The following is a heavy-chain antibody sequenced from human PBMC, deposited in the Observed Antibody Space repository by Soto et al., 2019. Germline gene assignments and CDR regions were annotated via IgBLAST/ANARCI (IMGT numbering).Heavy chain of an antibody. D-gene: IGHD6-6*01. V-gene: IGHV3-23*01. Sequence: GGSLRLSCAASGFTFSSYAMSWVRQAPGKGLEWVSAISGSGGSTYYADSVKGRFTISRDNSKNTLYLQMNSLRAEDTAVYYCAKALGYSSSDYYGMDVWGQGTTVTVSS. CDR2: ISGSGGST. J-gene: IGHJ6*02. CDR1: GFTFSSYA. CDR3: AKALGYSSSDYYGMDV.